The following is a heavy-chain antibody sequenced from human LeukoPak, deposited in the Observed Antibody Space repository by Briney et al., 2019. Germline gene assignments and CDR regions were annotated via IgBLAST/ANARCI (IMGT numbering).Heavy chain of an antibody. CDR1: GGSISSSSYY. J-gene: IGHJ3*02. CDR2: IYYSGST. Sequence: PSETLSLTCTVSGGSISSSSYYWGWIRQPPGKGLEWIGSIYYSGSTYYNPSLKSRVTISVDTSKNQFSLKLSSVTAADTAVYYCARSGLRYFVEAFDIWGQGTMVTVSS. D-gene: IGHD3-9*01. CDR3: ARSGLRYFVEAFDI. V-gene: IGHV4-39*01.